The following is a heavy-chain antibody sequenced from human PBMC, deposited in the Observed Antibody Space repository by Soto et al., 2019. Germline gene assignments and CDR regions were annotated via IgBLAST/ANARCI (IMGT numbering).Heavy chain of an antibody. CDR2: IYHIGST. D-gene: IGHD1-26*01. Sequence: QLQLQESGSGLVKPSQTLSLTCAVSGGSIDSGGYSWSWIRQPPGKGLEWIGKIYHIGSTFYNPSLKSRVTMSVDRSKNQISLNLRSVSAADTAVYYRARYSGTYFDYWGQGTLVTVSS. V-gene: IGHV4-30-2*01. J-gene: IGHJ4*02. CDR1: GGSIDSGGYS. CDR3: ARYSGTYFDY.